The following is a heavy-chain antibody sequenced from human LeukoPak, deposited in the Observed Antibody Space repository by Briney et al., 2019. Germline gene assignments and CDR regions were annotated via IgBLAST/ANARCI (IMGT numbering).Heavy chain of an antibody. CDR1: GYTFTSYG. CDR3: AREGMVRGVIKIGD. CDR2: ISAYNGNT. D-gene: IGHD3-10*01. J-gene: IGHJ4*02. V-gene: IGHV1-18*01. Sequence: RASVKVSCKASGYTFTSYGIRWVRQAPGQGLEWMGWISAYNGNTNYAQKLQGRVTMTTDTFTSTAYMELRSLRSDDTAVYYCAREGMVRGVIKIGDWGQGTLVTVSS.